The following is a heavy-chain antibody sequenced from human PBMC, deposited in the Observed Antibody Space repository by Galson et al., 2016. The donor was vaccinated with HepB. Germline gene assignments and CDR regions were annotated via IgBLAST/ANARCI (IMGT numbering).Heavy chain of an antibody. CDR1: GYTFTSYG. D-gene: IGHD3-10*01. CDR3: ARDRHYYGSGSYPSRYFDY. CDR2: ISAYNGNT. V-gene: IGHV1-18*01. J-gene: IGHJ4*02. Sequence: SVKVSCKASGYTFTSYGISWVRQAPGQGLEWMGWISAYNGNTNYAQKLQGRVTMTRDTSTSTVYMELSSLRSEDTAVYYCARDRHYYGSGSYPSRYFDYWGQGTLVTVSS.